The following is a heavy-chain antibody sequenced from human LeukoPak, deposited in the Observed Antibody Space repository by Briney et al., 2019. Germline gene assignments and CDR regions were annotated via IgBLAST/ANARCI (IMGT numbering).Heavy chain of an antibody. CDR1: GFTFSSYA. CDR3: ARVGYSSSSELAFDI. Sequence: PGGSLRLSCAASGFTFSSYAMHWVRQAPGKGLEWVAVISYDGSNKYYADSVKGRFTISRDNSKNTLYLQMNSLRAEDTAVYYCARVGYSSSSELAFDIWGQGTMVTVSS. D-gene: IGHD6-6*01. CDR2: ISYDGSNK. V-gene: IGHV3-30-3*01. J-gene: IGHJ3*02.